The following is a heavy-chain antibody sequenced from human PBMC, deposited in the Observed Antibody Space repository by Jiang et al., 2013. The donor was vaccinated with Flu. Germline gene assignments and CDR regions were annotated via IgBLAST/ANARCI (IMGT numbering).Heavy chain of an antibody. J-gene: IGHJ3*02. CDR2: IYYSGST. Sequence: GPGLVKPSETLSLTCTVSGGSISSYYWSWIRQPPGKGLEWIGYIYYSGSTNYNPSLKSRVTISVDTSKNQFSLKLSSVTAADTAVYYCARQVGDGYNYAFDIWGQGTMVTVSS. CDR3: ARQVGDGYNYAFDI. D-gene: IGHD5-24*01. CDR1: GGSISSYY. V-gene: IGHV4-59*08.